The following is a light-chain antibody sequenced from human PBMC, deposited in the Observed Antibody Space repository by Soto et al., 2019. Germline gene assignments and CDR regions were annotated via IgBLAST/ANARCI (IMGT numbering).Light chain of an antibody. Sequence: QSALTQPASVSGSPGQSINISCTGTTSDVGGYNFVSWYQLHPGKAPKLMIFEVSNRPSGVSNRFSGSKSGNTASLTISGLQAEDEADYYCSSYTSSGTRVFGTGTKLTVL. V-gene: IGLV2-14*01. CDR1: TSDVGGYNF. J-gene: IGLJ1*01. CDR3: SSYTSSGTRV. CDR2: EVS.